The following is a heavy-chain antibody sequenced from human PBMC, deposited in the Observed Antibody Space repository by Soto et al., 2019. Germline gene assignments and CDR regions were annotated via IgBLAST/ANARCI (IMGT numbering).Heavy chain of an antibody. CDR2: IYYSGST. D-gene: IGHD2-2*01. CDR1: GGSISSSSYY. J-gene: IGHJ5*02. CDR3: ARGYCSSTSCYGWDNWFDP. V-gene: IGHV4-39*01. Sequence: SETLSLTCTVSGGSISSSSYYWGWIRQPPGKGLEWIGSIYYSGSTYYNPSLKSRVTISVDTSKNQFSLKLSSVTAADTAVYYCARGYCSSTSCYGWDNWFDPWGQGTLVTVSS.